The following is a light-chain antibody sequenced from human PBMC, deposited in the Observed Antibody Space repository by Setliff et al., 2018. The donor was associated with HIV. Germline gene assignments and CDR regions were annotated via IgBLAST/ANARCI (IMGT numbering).Light chain of an antibody. V-gene: IGLV2-11*01. CDR1: SSDVGGYKY. Sequence: QSVLTQPRSVSGSLGQSGTISCTGTSSDVGGYKYVSWYQQHPGKAPKFMIYDVNKRPSGVPDRFSGSKSGNTASLTISGLQAGDEADYYCISHSASSSLEGVIFGTGTKGSVL. CDR2: DVN. CDR3: ISHSASSSLEGVI. J-gene: IGLJ1*01.